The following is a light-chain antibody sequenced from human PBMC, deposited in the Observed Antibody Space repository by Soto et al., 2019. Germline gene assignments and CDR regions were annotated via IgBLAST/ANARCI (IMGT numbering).Light chain of an antibody. CDR2: GAS. J-gene: IGKJ1*01. V-gene: IGKV3-20*01. CDR3: HQHGGSPET. CDR1: QSVSSN. Sequence: EIVMTQSPATLSVSPGERATLSFRASQSVSSNLAWYQQKPGQAPRLLIFGASSRATGIPDRFIGSGSGTEFILTISRLEPDDFAIYHCHQHGGSPETFGQGTKVDI.